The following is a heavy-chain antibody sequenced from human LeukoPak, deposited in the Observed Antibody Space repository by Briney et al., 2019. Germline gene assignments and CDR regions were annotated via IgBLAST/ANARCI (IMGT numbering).Heavy chain of an antibody. D-gene: IGHD3-10*01. Sequence: SETLSLTCTVSGGSISGSSHYWGWIRQPPGKGLEWIGSIFYAGNTYYNPSLKSRVTKSVDTSKNQFSLKLSSVTAADTAVYYCILHGIDYWGQGTLVTVSS. CDR2: IFYAGNT. V-gene: IGHV4-39*01. CDR3: ILHGIDY. CDR1: GGSISGSSHY. J-gene: IGHJ4*02.